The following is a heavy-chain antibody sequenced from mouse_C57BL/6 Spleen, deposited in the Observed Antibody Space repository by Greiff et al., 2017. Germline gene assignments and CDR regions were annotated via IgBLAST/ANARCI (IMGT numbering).Heavy chain of an antibody. D-gene: IGHD2-4*01. CDR2: IYPGSGST. V-gene: IGHV1-55*01. Sequence: QVQLQQSGAELVKPGASVKMSCKASGYTFTSYWITWVKQRPGQGLEWIGDIYPGSGSTNYNEKFESKATLTVDTSSSTAYMQLSSLTSEDSAVYYCARLIYYDYDEDYWGQGTTLTVSS. J-gene: IGHJ2*01. CDR1: GYTFTSYW. CDR3: ARLIYYDYDEDY.